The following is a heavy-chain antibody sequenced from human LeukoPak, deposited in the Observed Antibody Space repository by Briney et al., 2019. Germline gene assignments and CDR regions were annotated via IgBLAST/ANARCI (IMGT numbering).Heavy chain of an antibody. J-gene: IGHJ4*02. CDR3: AKYGSGTYYNGLH. D-gene: IGHD3-10*01. CDR1: GFIFSGYT. Sequence: PGGSLRLSCAASGFIFSGYTMNWVRQTPGKGLEWVSSISSSSDYIYYADSVKGRFTISRDISKSTLYLQMNSLRDEDTALYYCAKYGSGTYYNGLHWGQGTLVAVSS. CDR2: ISSSSDYI. V-gene: IGHV3-21*04.